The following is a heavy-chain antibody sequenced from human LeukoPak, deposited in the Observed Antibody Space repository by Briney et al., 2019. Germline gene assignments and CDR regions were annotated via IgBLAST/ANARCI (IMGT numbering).Heavy chain of an antibody. CDR3: ARVSGYSSSWYPCFDY. CDR2: IIPIFGTA. V-gene: IGHV1-69*13. CDR1: GGTFSSYA. J-gene: IGHJ4*02. D-gene: IGHD6-13*01. Sequence: GASVKVSCKASGGTFSSYAISWVRQAPGQGLEWMGGIIPIFGTANYAQKFQGRVTITADESTSTAYMELSSLRSEDTAVYYCARVSGYSSSWYPCFDYWGQGTLVTVSS.